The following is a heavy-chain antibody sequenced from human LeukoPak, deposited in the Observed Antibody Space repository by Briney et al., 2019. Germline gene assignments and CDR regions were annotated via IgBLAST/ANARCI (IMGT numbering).Heavy chain of an antibody. CDR2: ITSNGDRT. V-gene: IGHV3-64*01. Sequence: GGSLRLSCAASGFTFSNSAMHWVRQAPGKGPEYVSAITSNGDRTYYANSVKGRFTISRDDSKNTLYLQMGSLRAEDMAVYYCARVGSWDAFDIWGQGTMVTVSS. J-gene: IGHJ3*02. CDR1: GFTFSNSA. CDR3: ARVGSWDAFDI. D-gene: IGHD1-26*01.